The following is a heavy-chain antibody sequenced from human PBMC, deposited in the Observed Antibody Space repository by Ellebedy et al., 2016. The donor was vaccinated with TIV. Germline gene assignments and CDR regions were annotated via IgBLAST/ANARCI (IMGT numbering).Heavy chain of an antibody. Sequence: GESLKISCAASGFTFSSFAMHWVRQAPGKGLEWLSVISGGGDSTYHAGSVKGRSTITRDNSKNTLYLQMDRLRAEDTAVYYCAKGTSSGFNYDRVGFEYWGQGALVTVPS. CDR2: ISGGGDST. J-gene: IGHJ4*02. CDR1: GFTFSSFA. CDR3: AKGTSSGFNYDRVGFEY. D-gene: IGHD3-22*01. V-gene: IGHV3-23*01.